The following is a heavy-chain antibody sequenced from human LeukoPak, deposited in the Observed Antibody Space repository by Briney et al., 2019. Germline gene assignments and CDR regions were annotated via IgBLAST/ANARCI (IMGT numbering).Heavy chain of an antibody. CDR2: IYHSGNT. CDR1: GDSISSNNW. D-gene: IGHD4-17*01. J-gene: IGHJ5*01. V-gene: IGHV4-4*02. CDR3: AREKSTVTAGFDF. Sequence: SGTLSLTCAVSGDSISSNNWWSWVRQPPGKGLEWIGDIYHSGNTNYNPSLKSRVTISVDKSNNQFSLELSSVTAADTAVYYCAREKSTVTAGFDFWGQGTLVTVSS.